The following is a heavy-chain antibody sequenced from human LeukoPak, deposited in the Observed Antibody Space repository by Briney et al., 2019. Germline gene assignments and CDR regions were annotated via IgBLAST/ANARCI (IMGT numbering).Heavy chain of an antibody. CDR3: ARDYGDPVYDAFDI. V-gene: IGHV3-21*01. CDR2: ISSSSSYI. D-gene: IGHD4-17*01. Sequence: GGSLRLSCAASGFTFSSYSMNWVRKAPGKGLEWVSSISSSSSYIYYADSVKGRFTISRDNAKNSLYLQMNSLRAEDTAVYYCARDYGDPVYDAFDIWGQGTMVTVSS. CDR1: GFTFSSYS. J-gene: IGHJ3*02.